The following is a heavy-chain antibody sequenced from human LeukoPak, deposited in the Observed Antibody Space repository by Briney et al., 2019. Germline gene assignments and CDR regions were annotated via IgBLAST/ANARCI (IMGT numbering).Heavy chain of an antibody. CDR1: GVSISNGNW. CDR2: IYHSGST. J-gene: IGHJ4*02. Sequence: SETLSLTCAVSGVSISNGNWWTWVRQSPGKGLEWIGEIYHSGSTNYNPSLKSRVTISVDKSKNQFSLKLTSVTAADTAVYYCARNSMNRDYWGQGTLVTVSS. D-gene: IGHD2/OR15-2a*01. CDR3: ARNSMNRDY. V-gene: IGHV4-4*02.